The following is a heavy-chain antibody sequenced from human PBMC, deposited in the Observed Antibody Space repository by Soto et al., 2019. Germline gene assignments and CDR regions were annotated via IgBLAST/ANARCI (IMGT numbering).Heavy chain of an antibody. CDR1: GGTFSSLA. D-gene: IGHD3-10*01. CDR2: LVPVFGTA. CDR3: ARSPGVFDY. J-gene: IGHJ4*02. Sequence: QVQLVQSGAEVKKPGSSVKVSCKASGGTFSSLAISWVRQAPGQGLEWMGGLVPVFGTANYAQKFQDRVTITADKSTSTSYMELSSVRSEDTAVYYCARSPGVFDYWGQGPLVTVSS. V-gene: IGHV1-69*06.